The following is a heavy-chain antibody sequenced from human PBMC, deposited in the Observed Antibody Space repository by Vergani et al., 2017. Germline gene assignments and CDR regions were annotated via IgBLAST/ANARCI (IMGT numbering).Heavy chain of an antibody. CDR3: ARYVRLLYNRFDP. V-gene: IGHV3-33*01. J-gene: IGHJ5*02. CDR1: GFTFNQYG. Sequence: QVQLVESGGGVVQPGRSLRLSCAASGFTFNQYGMHWVRQAPGKGLEWVAVTWYDGNNKQYADSVKGRFTISRDNSKSTMYLQMNSLRDEDTGVYYCARYVRLLYNRFDPWGQGTLVTVSS. CDR2: TWYDGNNK. D-gene: IGHD1-14*01.